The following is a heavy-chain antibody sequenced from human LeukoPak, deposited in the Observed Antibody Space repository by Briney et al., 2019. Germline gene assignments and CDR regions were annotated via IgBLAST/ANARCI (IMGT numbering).Heavy chain of an antibody. Sequence: GGSLRLSCAASGFTFSTYGFHWVRQAPGKGLEWVAVISYDGSNKYYADSVKGRFTISRDNSKNTLYLQMNSLRAEDTAVYYCAREQEGYSSSWYYFDYWGQGTLVTVSS. V-gene: IGHV3-30*03. CDR1: GFTFSTYG. CDR2: ISYDGSNK. D-gene: IGHD6-13*01. J-gene: IGHJ4*02. CDR3: AREQEGYSSSWYYFDY.